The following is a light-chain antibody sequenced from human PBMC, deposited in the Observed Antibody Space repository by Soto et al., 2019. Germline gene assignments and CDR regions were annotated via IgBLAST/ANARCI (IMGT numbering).Light chain of an antibody. CDR1: ESVSSN. CDR3: QQRSNWPPIT. V-gene: IGKV3-11*01. J-gene: IGKJ5*01. Sequence: EIVLTPSPATLSLSPGERATLSCRASESVSSNLAWYQQKPGQAPRLLIYGASNRATGIPARFSGSGSGTDFTLTISSLEPEDFAVYYCQQRSNWPPITFGQGTRLEIK. CDR2: GAS.